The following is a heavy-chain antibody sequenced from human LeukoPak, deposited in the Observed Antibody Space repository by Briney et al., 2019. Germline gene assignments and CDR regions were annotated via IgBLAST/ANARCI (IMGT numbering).Heavy chain of an antibody. CDR1: GLTLTSYA. V-gene: IGHV3-53*01. Sequence: GGSLRLSCAASGLTLTSYAMSWVRQAPGKGLEWVSVIYSGGSTYYADSVKGRFTISRDNSKNTLYLQMNSLRAEDTAVYYCARGAGMDVWGQGTTVTVSS. J-gene: IGHJ6*02. CDR3: ARGAGMDV. CDR2: IYSGGST.